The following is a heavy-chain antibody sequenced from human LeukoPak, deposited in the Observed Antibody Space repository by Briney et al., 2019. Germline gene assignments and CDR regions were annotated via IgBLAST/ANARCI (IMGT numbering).Heavy chain of an antibody. D-gene: IGHD6-13*01. J-gene: IGHJ6*03. V-gene: IGHV4-61*02. CDR3: AREDSSSWYLDYYYYYMDV. CDR2: IYTSGST. Sequence: SQTLSLTCTVSGGSISSGSYYWSWIRQPAGKGLEWIGRIYTSGSTNYNPSLKSRVTISVDTSKNQFSLKLSPVTAADTAVYYCAREDSSSWYLDYYYYYMDVWGKGTTVTVS. CDR1: GGSISSGSYY.